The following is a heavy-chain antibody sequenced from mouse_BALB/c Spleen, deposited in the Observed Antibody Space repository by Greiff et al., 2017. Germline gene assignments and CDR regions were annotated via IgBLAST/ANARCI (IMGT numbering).Heavy chain of an antibody. D-gene: IGHD3-2*01. V-gene: IGHV5-4*02. Sequence: EVQRVESGGGLVKPGGSLKLSCAASGFTFSDYYMYWVRQTPEKRLEWVATISDGGSYTYYPDSVKGRFTIARDNAKNNLYLQMSSLKSEDTAVYYCARDHDSSSHYAMDYWGQGTSVTVSS. J-gene: IGHJ4*01. CDR3: ARDHDSSSHYAMDY. CDR2: ISDGGSYT. CDR1: GFTFSDYY.